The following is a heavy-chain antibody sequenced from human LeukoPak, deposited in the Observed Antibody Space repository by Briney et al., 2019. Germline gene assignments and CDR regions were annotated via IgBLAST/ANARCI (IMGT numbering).Heavy chain of an antibody. CDR2: ISWNSGSI. CDR1: GFTFSSYA. Sequence: GGSLRLSCAASGFTFSSYAMHWVRQVPGKGLEWVSGISWNSGSIGYADSVKGRFTISRDNAKNSLYLQMNSLRVEDTALYYCIKDQTGDRDNWFDPWGQGTLVTVSS. J-gene: IGHJ5*02. CDR3: IKDQTGDRDNWFDP. V-gene: IGHV3-9*01. D-gene: IGHD7-27*01.